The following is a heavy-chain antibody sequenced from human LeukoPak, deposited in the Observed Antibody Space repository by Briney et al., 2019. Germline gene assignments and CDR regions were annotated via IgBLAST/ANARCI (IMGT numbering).Heavy chain of an antibody. Sequence: GGSLTLSCPASGFTVSSYAMYWVRQAPGKGLEWVSGIFGSGGSTHYADSVKGRFPISRDNSKNTVSLKMNSLRAEATAVYYCAKTTTGYSSGRFPGWPVDYWGQGTLVTVSS. CDR3: AKTTTGYSSGRFPGWPVDY. J-gene: IGHJ4*02. D-gene: IGHD6-19*01. V-gene: IGHV3-23*01. CDR2: IFGSGGST. CDR1: GFTVSSYA.